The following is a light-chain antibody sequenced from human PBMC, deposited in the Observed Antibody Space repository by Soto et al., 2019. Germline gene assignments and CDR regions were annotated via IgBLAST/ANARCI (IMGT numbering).Light chain of an antibody. CDR1: QSVNNY. Sequence: EIVLTQSPATLSLSPGERVTLSCRASQSVNNYLAWYQQKPGQAPRLLIYDASNRATGIPARFSGSGSGTDFTLTISRVEPEDFALYICQQYDGSPITFGQGTRLEIK. CDR3: QQYDGSPIT. CDR2: DAS. J-gene: IGKJ5*01. V-gene: IGKV3-11*01.